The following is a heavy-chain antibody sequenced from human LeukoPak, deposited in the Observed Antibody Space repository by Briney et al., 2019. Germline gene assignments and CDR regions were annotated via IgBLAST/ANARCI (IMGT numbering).Heavy chain of an antibody. V-gene: IGHV3-13*01. Sequence: QSGGSLRLSCAASGFTFSSYDMHWVRQVIGEGLQWVSGIGTAADTYYVGSVKGRFTISRENAKNSLYLQMNNLRAGATAVYYCARASACGAPSCNLHLGFYYGFDVWGQGTTVTVSS. CDR2: IGTAADT. CDR1: GFTFSSYD. CDR3: ARASACGAPSCNLHLGFYYGFDV. J-gene: IGHJ6*02. D-gene: IGHD2-21*01.